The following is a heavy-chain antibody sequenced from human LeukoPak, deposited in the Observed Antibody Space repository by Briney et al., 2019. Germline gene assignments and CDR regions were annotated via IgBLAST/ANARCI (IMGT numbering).Heavy chain of an antibody. CDR2: ISYDGSNK. D-gene: IGHD3-9*01. Sequence: GGSLRLSCAASGFTFSSYEMNWVRQAPGKGLEWVAVISYDGSNKYYADSVKGRFTISRDNSKNTLYLQMNSLRAEDTAVYYCAKTPPNYDILTGYFLFDYWGQGTLVTVSS. CDR3: AKTPPNYDILTGYFLFDY. V-gene: IGHV3-30*18. J-gene: IGHJ4*02. CDR1: GFTFSSYE.